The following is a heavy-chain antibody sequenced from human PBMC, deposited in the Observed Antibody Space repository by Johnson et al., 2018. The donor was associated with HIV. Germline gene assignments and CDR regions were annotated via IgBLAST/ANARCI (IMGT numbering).Heavy chain of an antibody. D-gene: IGHD6-19*01. CDR1: GFTFSSYW. CDR2: IWYDGSNK. J-gene: IGHJ3*02. Sequence: QEQLVESGGGVVRPGGSLRLSCAASGFTFSSYWMSWVRQAPGKGLEWVAVIWYDGSNKYYADSVKGRFTISRDNSKNTLYLQMNSLRAEDTAVYYCARVGSSGWYEMDAFDIWGQGTMVTVSS. V-gene: IGHV3-33*08. CDR3: ARVGSSGWYEMDAFDI.